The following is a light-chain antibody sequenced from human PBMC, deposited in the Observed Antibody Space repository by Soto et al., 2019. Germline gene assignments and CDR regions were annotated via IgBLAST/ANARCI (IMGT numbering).Light chain of an antibody. J-gene: IGKJ1*01. CDR3: HQRQCRPRT. Sequence: EIVLTKSPATLSSFPGDRVTLSCRASQYINTRLAWYQHRPGQAPRRLIHQTSIRAAVIPARFSASESGTDCTLTIRDGQPEDFALYYCHQRQCRPRTFGQGTKVDI. V-gene: IGKV3-11*01. CDR2: QTS. CDR1: QYINTR.